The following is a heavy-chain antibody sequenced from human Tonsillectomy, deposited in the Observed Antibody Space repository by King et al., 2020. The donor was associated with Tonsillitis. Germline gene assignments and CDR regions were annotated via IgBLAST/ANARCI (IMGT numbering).Heavy chain of an antibody. V-gene: IGHV4-38-2*01. CDR1: GYSISSGYY. CDR2: INYSGTA. D-gene: IGHD2-8*01. CDR3: ARSTNDSPYDY. Sequence: VQLQESGPGLVKPSETLSLTCAVSGYSISSGYYWGWIRQPPGKGLEWIASINYSGTAYYNPSLKSRVTISVDTSKNQFSLKLRSVSAADTAVDYCARSTNDSPYDYWGQGTLVTVSS. J-gene: IGHJ4*02.